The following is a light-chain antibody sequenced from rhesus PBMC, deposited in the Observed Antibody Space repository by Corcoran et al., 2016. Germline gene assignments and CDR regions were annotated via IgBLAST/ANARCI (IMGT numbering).Light chain of an antibody. CDR2: RES. J-gene: IGKJ4*01. Sequence: DIQMTQSPSSLSASVGDRVTITCRASQGISNWLAWYQQKPGIAPKLLIYRESNLEAGVPSRFSGSGSGTDFTLTISGLQPDDFATYYCQQHDNFPLTFGGGTKVEIK. CDR1: QGISNW. V-gene: IGKV1-69*01. CDR3: QQHDNFPLT.